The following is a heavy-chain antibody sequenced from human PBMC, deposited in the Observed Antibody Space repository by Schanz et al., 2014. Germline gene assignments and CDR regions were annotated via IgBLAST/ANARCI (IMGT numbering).Heavy chain of an antibody. J-gene: IGHJ4*02. CDR3: ARDRLECGAECYSVEVFEI. CDR2: IIPSLGLA. D-gene: IGHD2-21*01. CDR1: GGTFSSFG. V-gene: IGHV1-69*04. Sequence: VQLEQSGAEVKKPGSSVKVSCKASGGTFSSFGINWVRQAPGQGLEWMGRIIPSLGLAKYEQKFQDKVTITADTSTTTAYMELSGLRSEDTAVYYCARDRLECGAECYSVEVFEIWGQGTLVTGSS.